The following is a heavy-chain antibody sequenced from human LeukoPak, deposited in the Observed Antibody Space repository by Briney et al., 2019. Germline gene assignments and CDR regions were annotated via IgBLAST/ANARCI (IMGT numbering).Heavy chain of an antibody. V-gene: IGHV3-66*01. CDR2: IYSGDIGGYT. CDR3: ATDPNYYNYGMDV. CDR1: GFTVSNSY. Sequence: GGSLRLSCAASGFTVSNSYMSWVRQAPGKGLEWVSVIYSGDIGGYTYYSDSVKGRFTISRDNSKNTLNLQMNSLRDEDTAVYYCATDPNYYNYGMDVWGQGTMVTVSS. J-gene: IGHJ6*02.